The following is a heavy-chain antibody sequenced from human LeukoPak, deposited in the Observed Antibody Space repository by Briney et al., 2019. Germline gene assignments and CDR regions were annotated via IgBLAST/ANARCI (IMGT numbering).Heavy chain of an antibody. Sequence: SVKVSCKASGYTFTGYYMHWVRQAPGQGLEWMGWISAYNGNTNYAQKLQGRVTMTTDTSTSTAYMELRSLRSDDTAVYYCASAAYSSSWYNYWGQGTLVTVSS. CDR2: ISAYNGNT. J-gene: IGHJ4*02. CDR3: ASAAYSSSWYNY. D-gene: IGHD6-13*01. V-gene: IGHV1-18*04. CDR1: GYTFTGYY.